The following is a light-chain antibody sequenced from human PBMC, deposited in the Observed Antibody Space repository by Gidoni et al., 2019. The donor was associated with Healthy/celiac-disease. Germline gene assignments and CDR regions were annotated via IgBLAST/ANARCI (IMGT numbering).Light chain of an antibody. CDR3: AAWDDSLNAYV. CDR2: NNN. Sequence: SVLTQPPSASGPPGQRVTISCSGSSSNNGSNFVNWYQQLPGTAPKLLIYNNNQRPSGVPDRFSGSKSGTSASLAISGLQSEDEADYYCAAWDDSLNAYVFGTGTKVAVL. V-gene: IGLV1-44*01. J-gene: IGLJ1*01. CDR1: SSNNGSNF.